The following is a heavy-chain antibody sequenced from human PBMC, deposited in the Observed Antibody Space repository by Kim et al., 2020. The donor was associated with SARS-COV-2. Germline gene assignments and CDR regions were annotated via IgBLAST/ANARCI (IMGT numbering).Heavy chain of an antibody. CDR2: TYYRSKWYN. CDR3: ARDLRDLAALYFDY. Sequence: SQTLSLTCAISGDSVSSNSAAWNWIRQSPSRGLEWLGRTYYRSKWYNDYAVSVKSRISINADTSKNQFSLQLNSVTPEDTAVYYCARDLRDLAALYFDYWAREPWSPSPQ. CDR1: GDSVSSNSAA. V-gene: IGHV6-1*01. D-gene: IGHD6-6*01. J-gene: IGHJ4*02.